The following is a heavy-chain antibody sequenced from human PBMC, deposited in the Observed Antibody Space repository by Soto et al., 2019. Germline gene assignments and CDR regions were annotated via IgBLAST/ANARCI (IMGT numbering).Heavy chain of an antibody. V-gene: IGHV4-34*01. CDR3: ARGPAVYYRGYYYYYMDV. J-gene: IGHJ6*03. Sequence: SETLSLTCAVYGGSFSGYYWSWIRQPPGKGLEWIGEINHSGSTNYNPSLKSRVTISVDTSKNQFSLKLSSVTAADTAVYYCARGPAVYYRGYYYYYMDVWGKGTTVTVLL. CDR1: GGSFSGYY. CDR2: INHSGST. D-gene: IGHD3-22*01.